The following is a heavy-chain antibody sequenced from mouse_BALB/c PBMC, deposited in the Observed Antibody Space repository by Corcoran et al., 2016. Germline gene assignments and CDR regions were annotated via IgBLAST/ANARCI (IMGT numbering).Heavy chain of an antibody. Sequence: QIQLVQSGPELKKPGETVKISCKASGYTFTNYGMNWVTQAPGKGLKWMGWINTYTGEPTYADDFKGRFAFSLETSASTAYLQINNLKNEDTATYFGARYYGSSYYFDYWGQGTTLTVSS. CDR2: INTYTGEP. V-gene: IGHV9-3-1*01. J-gene: IGHJ2*01. CDR3: ARYYGSSYYFDY. D-gene: IGHD1-1*01. CDR1: GYTFTNYG.